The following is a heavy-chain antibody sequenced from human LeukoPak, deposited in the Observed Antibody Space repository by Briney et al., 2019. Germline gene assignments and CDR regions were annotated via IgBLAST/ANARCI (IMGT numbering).Heavy chain of an antibody. D-gene: IGHD3-10*01. CDR3: ARESITMVRGVLYYYGMDV. J-gene: IGHJ6*02. Sequence: GGSLRLSCAASGFTFSSYSMNWVRQAPGKGLEWVSSISSSSSYIYYADSVKGRFTISRDNAKNSLYLQMNSLRAEDTAVYYCARESITMVRGVLYYYGMDVWGQGTTVTVSS. V-gene: IGHV3-21*01. CDR2: ISSSSSYI. CDR1: GFTFSSYS.